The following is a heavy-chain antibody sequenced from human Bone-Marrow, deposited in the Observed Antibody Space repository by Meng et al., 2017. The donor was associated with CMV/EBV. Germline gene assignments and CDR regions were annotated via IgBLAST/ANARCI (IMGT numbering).Heavy chain of an antibody. D-gene: IGHD7-27*01. V-gene: IGHV6-1*01. CDR1: GYSVSSNSAA. Sequence: LRLSCAISGYSVSSNSAAWNWIRQSPSRGLEWLGRTYYRSKWYNDYAVSVKSRITIYPDTSKNQFSMQLNSVTPEDTAVYYCARVAGDRGYYYGRDVWGQGTTVTVSS. CDR3: ARVAGDRGYYYGRDV. CDR2: TYYRSKWYN. J-gene: IGHJ6*02.